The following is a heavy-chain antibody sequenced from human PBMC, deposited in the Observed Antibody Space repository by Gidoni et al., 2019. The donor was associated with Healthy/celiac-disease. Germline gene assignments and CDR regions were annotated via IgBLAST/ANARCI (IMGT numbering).Heavy chain of an antibody. V-gene: IGHV3-21*01. CDR3: ARGEDSSGWYGNYYYYYGMDV. J-gene: IGHJ6*02. Sequence: EVQLVESGGGQVKPGGSLRLSCAAAGLTFSSYSMKWVRPAPGKGLEWVSSISSSMSSIYYADSVKGRFTISRDNAKNSLYLQMNSLRAEDTAVYYCARGEDSSGWYGNYYYYYGMDVWGQGTTVTVSS. CDR1: GLTFSSYS. D-gene: IGHD6-19*01. CDR2: ISSSMSSI.